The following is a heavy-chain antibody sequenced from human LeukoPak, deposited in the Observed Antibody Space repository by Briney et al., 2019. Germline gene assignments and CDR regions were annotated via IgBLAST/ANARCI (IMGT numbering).Heavy chain of an antibody. D-gene: IGHD3-10*02. CDR3: AELGITMIGGV. V-gene: IGHV3-48*03. CDR1: GFTFSSYE. J-gene: IGHJ6*04. CDR2: ISGSGSII. Sequence: GGSLRLSCAASGFTFSSYEMNWVRQAPGKGLEWVSYISGSGSIIYYGDSVKGRFTISRDNAKNSLYLQMNSLRAEDTAVYYCAELGITMIGGVWGKGTTVTISS.